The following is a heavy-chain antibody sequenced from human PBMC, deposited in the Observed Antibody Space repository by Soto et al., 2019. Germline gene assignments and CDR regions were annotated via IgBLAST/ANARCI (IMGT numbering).Heavy chain of an antibody. CDR3: ARAALYCSSTSCYPYYFDY. V-gene: IGHV4-59*06. D-gene: IGHD2-2*01. Sequence: PSETLSLTCTVSGGSINNYYWSWIRQHPGKGLEWIGYIYCSGSTYYNPSLESRVTISVDTSKNQFSLKLSSVTAADTAVYYCARAALYCSSTSCYPYYFDYWGQGTLVTVSS. J-gene: IGHJ4*02. CDR1: GGSINNYY. CDR2: IYCSGST.